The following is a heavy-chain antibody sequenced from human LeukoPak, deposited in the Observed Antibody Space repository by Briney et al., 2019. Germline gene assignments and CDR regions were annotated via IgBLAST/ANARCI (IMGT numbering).Heavy chain of an antibody. CDR1: GYSFTTYW. CDR2: IYPGDSDT. V-gene: IGHV5-51*01. D-gene: IGHD2-2*01. CDR3: ASPPTRECSSISCPLSY. J-gene: IGHJ4*02. Sequence: GESLKISCKGSGYSFTTYWIAWVRQMPGKGLEWMGIIYPGDSDTRYSPSFQGQVTISVDKSASAAYLQWSSLKASDTAMYYWASPPTRECSSISCPLSYWGQGTLVTVSS.